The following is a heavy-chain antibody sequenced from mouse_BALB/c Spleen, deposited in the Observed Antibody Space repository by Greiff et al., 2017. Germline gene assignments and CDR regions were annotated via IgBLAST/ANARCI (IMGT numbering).Heavy chain of an antibody. J-gene: IGHJ3*01. D-gene: IGHD1-2*01. CDR1: GFTFSSYG. V-gene: IGHV5-6*02. Sequence: EVMLVESGGDLVKPGGSLKLSCAASGFTFSSYGMSWVRQTPDKRLEWVATISSGGSYTYYPDSVKGRFTISRDNAKNTLYLQMSSLKSEDTAMYYCARRDYGYMFAYWGQGTLVTVSA. CDR2: ISSGGSYT. CDR3: ARRDYGYMFAY.